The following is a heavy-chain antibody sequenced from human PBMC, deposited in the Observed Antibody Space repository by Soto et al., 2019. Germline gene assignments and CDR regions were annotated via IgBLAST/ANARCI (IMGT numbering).Heavy chain of an antibody. CDR3: AKDLRIKQQLLLVLAY. CDR1: GLTFSSFG. D-gene: IGHD6-13*01. CDR2: ISYDGSNK. J-gene: IGHJ4*02. V-gene: IGHV3-30*18. Sequence: PGGSLRLSCAASGLTFSSFGMHWVRQAPGKGLEWVAVISYDGSNKYYADSVKGRFTISRDNSKNTLYLQMNSLRAEDTAVYYCAKDLRIKQQLLLVLAYWGQGTLVTVSS.